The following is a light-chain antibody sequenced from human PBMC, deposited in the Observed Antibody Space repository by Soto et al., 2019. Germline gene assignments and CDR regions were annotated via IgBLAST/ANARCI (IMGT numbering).Light chain of an antibody. V-gene: IGKV1-17*03. CDR3: QQYKLWYT. CDR1: QGINNY. CDR2: AAS. J-gene: IGKJ2*01. Sequence: DIQMTQSPSAMSASVGDRVTITCRASQGINNYLVWFQQKPGKVPKRLISAASSLQGGVPSRFSGSGFGTEFTLTISNLQPEDFATYYCQQYKLWYTFAQGTKLEIK.